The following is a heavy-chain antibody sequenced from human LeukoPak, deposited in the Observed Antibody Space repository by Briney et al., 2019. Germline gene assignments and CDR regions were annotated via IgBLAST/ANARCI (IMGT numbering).Heavy chain of an antibody. CDR3: AREQLGYYYYMDV. J-gene: IGHJ6*03. V-gene: IGHV3-7*01. Sequence: GGSLRLSCAASGFTFSSYWMSWVRQAPGKGLEWVANIKQDGSEKYYVDSVKGRFTISRDNAKNSLYLQMNSLRAEDTAVYYCAREQLGYYYYMDVWGKGTTVTISS. CDR1: GFTFSSYW. CDR2: IKQDGSEK. D-gene: IGHD6-13*01.